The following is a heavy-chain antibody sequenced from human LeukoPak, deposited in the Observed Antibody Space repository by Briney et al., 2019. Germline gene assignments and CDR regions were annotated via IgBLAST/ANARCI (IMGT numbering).Heavy chain of an antibody. CDR2: ISYDGSNK. D-gene: IGHD3-3*01. Sequence: AGGSLRLSCAASGFTFSRRAMHWVRQAPGKGLEWVAVISYDGSNKYYADSVKGRFTISRDNSKNTLYLQMNSLRAEDTAVYYCVRQTSLGRDYDFWSGYYSPTSFDPWGQGTLVTVSS. V-gene: IGHV3-30-3*01. CDR1: GFTFSRRA. CDR3: VRQTSLGRDYDFWSGYYSPTSFDP. J-gene: IGHJ5*02.